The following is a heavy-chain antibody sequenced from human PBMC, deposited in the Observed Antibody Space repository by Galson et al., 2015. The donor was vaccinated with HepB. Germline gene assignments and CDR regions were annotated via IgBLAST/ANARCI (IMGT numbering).Heavy chain of an antibody. CDR3: ARLEGYCSGGSCYGAFDI. CDR1: GYTFTSYG. CDR2: ISAYNGNT. Sequence: SVKVSCKASGYTFTSYGISWVRQAPGQGLEWMGWISAYNGNTNYAQKLQGRVTMTTDTSTSTAYMELRSLRSDDTAVYYCARLEGYCSGGSCYGAFDIWGQGTMVTVSS. J-gene: IGHJ3*02. D-gene: IGHD2-15*01. V-gene: IGHV1-18*01.